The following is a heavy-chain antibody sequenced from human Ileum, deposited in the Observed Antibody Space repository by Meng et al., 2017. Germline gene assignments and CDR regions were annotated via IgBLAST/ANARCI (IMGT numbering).Heavy chain of an antibody. CDR3: ARGYDFWSGPDY. D-gene: IGHD3-3*01. J-gene: IGHJ4*02. Sequence: EGRRVESGGGLVQPGGSLRLSCAASGFTLSSYWMHWVRQAPGKGLVWVSRINSDGSSTSYADSVKGRFTISRDNAKNTLYLQMNSLRAEDTAVYYCARGYDFWSGPDYWGQGTLVTVSS. CDR1: GFTLSSYW. CDR2: INSDGSST. V-gene: IGHV3-74*01.